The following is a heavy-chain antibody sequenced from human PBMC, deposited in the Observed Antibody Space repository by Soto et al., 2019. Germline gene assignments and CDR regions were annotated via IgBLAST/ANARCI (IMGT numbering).Heavy chain of an antibody. Sequence: GGSLRLSCAASGFTFDDYAMHWVRQAPGKGLEWVSAISGSSGSTYYADSVKGRFTISRDNSKNTLYLQMNSLRAEDTAVYYCAKDTAQAVAKYYFDYWGQGTLVTVSS. CDR3: AKDTAQAVAKYYFDY. CDR1: GFTFDDYA. CDR2: ISGSSGST. D-gene: IGHD6-19*01. V-gene: IGHV3-23*01. J-gene: IGHJ4*02.